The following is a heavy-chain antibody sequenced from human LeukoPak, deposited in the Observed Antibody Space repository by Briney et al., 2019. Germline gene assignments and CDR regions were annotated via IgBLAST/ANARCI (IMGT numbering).Heavy chain of an antibody. CDR1: GFTFDDYG. V-gene: IGHV3-20*04. D-gene: IGHD4-17*01. CDR2: INWNGGRA. CDR3: AKGSDYGLSSFDS. Sequence: GGSRRLSCAASGFTFDDYGMSWVRQVPGKGLEWVSGINWNGGRASYADSVRGRFIISRNNAANSLDLQMNSLRAEDTALYYCAKGSDYGLSSFDSWGQGTLVTVSS. J-gene: IGHJ5*01.